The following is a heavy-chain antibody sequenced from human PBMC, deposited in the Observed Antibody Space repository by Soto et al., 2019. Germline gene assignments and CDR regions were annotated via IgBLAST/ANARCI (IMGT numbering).Heavy chain of an antibody. CDR1: GFTFSTYG. D-gene: IGHD3-22*01. CDR3: ARGLDYDSSGYYLDF. J-gene: IGHJ4*02. V-gene: IGHV3-30*02. Sequence: VQVLESGGGLVQPGGSLRLSCAASGFTFSTYGMHWVRQAPGKGLEWVAFIQYHGINKDYADSVKGRFTISRDNSRNTLYLQMNSLRAEDTAVYYCARGLDYDSSGYYLDFWGQGALVTVSS. CDR2: IQYHGINK.